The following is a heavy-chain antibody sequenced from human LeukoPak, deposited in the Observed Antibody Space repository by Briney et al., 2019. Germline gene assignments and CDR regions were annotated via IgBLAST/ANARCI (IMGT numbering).Heavy chain of an antibody. J-gene: IGHJ4*02. V-gene: IGHV4-34*01. CDR2: INHSGST. D-gene: IGHD3-22*01. CDR1: GGSFSGYY. CDR3: ARGPRELLVDSSGYLFDF. Sequence: SETLSLTCAVYGGSFSGYYWSWIRQPPGKGLEWIGEINHSGSTNYNPSLKSRVTISVDTSKNQFSLKLSSVTAADTAVYYCARGPRELLVDSSGYLFDFWGQGTLVTVSS.